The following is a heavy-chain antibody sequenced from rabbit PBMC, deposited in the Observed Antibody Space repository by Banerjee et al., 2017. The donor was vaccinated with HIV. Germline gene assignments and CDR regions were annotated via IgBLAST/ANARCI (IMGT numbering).Heavy chain of an antibody. CDR1: GFDFNIYYM. D-gene: IGHD7-1*01. CDR2: ISAGSGST. V-gene: IGHV1S45*01. J-gene: IGHJ4*01. CDR3: ARDLAAVTGWNFGL. Sequence: QEQVKETGGGLVQPGGSLTLSCKASGFDFNIYYMSWVRQAPGKGLEWIACISAGSGSTWYASWVNGRFTISKTSSTTVTLQMTSLTGADTATYFCARDLAAVTGWNFGLWGPGTLVTVS.